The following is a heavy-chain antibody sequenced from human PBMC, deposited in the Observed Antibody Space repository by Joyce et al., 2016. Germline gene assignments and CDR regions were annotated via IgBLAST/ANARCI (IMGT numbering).Heavy chain of an antibody. CDR1: GVSISSGAY. V-gene: IGHV4-31*03. CDR3: VRVSSCLLGGDYHKFVPDF. D-gene: IGHD2-21*01. Sequence: QVQLQESGPGLVTPSQTLSLTCSVSGVSISSGAYWAWIRQRPGQGLEWIGYIHKGGTSYYKLSLRSRVTMSVDMSRNEFSLRLSSVTAADTAVYHCVRVSSCLLGGDYHKFVPDFWGRGTLVTVSS. CDR2: IHKGGTS. J-gene: IGHJ4*02.